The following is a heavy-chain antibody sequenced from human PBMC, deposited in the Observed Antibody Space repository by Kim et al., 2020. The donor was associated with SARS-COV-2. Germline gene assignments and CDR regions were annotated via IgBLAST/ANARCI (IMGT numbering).Heavy chain of an antibody. V-gene: IGHV3-23*01. CDR1: GFTFSSYA. J-gene: IGHJ6*02. D-gene: IGHD2-2*01. CDR3: AKVPALYPRGIMDV. Sequence: GGSLRLSCAASGFTFSSYAMSWVRQAPGKGLEWVSGISGSGGSTYYADSVKGRFTISRDNSKNTLYLQMNGLRADDTAVYYCAKVPALYPRGIMDVWGQGTTVTVSS. CDR2: ISGSGGST.